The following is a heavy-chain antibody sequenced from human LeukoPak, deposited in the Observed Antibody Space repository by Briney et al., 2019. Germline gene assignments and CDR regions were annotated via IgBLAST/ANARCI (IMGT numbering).Heavy chain of an antibody. CDR2: ISSSSSYI. J-gene: IGHJ3*02. CDR1: GFTFSSYA. Sequence: PGGSLRLSCAASGFTFSSYAMSWVRQAPGKGLEWVSSISSSSSYIYYADSVKGRFTISRDNAKNSLYLQMNSLRAEDTAVYYCARNRRYCSGGSCDPYDAFDIWGQGTMVTVSS. CDR3: ARNRRYCSGGSCDPYDAFDI. V-gene: IGHV3-21*01. D-gene: IGHD2-15*01.